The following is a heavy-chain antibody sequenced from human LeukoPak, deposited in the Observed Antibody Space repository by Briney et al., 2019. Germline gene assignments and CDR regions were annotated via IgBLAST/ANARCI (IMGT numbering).Heavy chain of an antibody. CDR3: ARGSLNGYIAAGQYNWFDP. D-gene: IGHD6-13*01. Sequence: SETLSLTCAVYGGSFSGYYWSWIRQPPGKGLEWIGEINHSGSTNYNPSLKSRVTISVDTSKNQFSLKLSSVTAADTAVYYCARGSLNGYIAAGQYNWFDPWGQGTLVTVSS. V-gene: IGHV4-34*01. CDR1: GGSFSGYY. CDR2: INHSGST. J-gene: IGHJ5*02.